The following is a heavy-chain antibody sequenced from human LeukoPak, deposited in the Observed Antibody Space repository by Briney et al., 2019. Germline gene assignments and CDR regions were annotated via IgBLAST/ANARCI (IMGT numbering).Heavy chain of an antibody. V-gene: IGHV4-59*01. CDR2: IYYSGST. CDR3: ARDTNDAFDI. D-gene: IGHD1-1*01. CDR1: GGSLSSYY. Sequence: SETLSLTRTVSGGSLSSYYWSWIRQPPGKGLEWIGYIYYSGSTNYNPSLKSRVTISVDKFKNHFSLKLSSVTAADTAVYYCARDTNDAFDIWGQGTMVTVSS. J-gene: IGHJ3*02.